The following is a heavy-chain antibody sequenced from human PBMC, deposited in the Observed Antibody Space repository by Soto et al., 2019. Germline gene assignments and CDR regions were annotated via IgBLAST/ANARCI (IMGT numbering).Heavy chain of an antibody. D-gene: IGHD3-22*01. J-gene: IGHJ3*02. CDR2: ISYDGSNK. CDR3: AKEGRYYDSSGYYYGASDI. CDR1: GFTFSSYG. Sequence: TGGSLRLSCAASGFTFSSYGMHWVRQAPGKGLEWVAVISYDGSNKYYADSAKGRFTISRDNSKNTLYLQMNSLRAEDTAVYYCAKEGRYYDSSGYYYGASDIWGQGTMVTVSS. V-gene: IGHV3-30*18.